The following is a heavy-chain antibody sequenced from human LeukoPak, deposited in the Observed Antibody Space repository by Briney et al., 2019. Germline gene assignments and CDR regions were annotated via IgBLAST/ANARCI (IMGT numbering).Heavy chain of an antibody. Sequence: PSVKVSCKASGGTFSSYAISWVRQAPGQGLEWMGGIIPIFGTANYAQKFQGRVTITTDESTSTAYMELSSLRSEDTAVYYCARSGGKRGYDILTGYYYIHLYYFDYWGQGTLVTVSS. D-gene: IGHD3-9*01. V-gene: IGHV1-69*05. CDR3: ARSGGKRGYDILTGYYYIHLYYFDY. CDR2: IIPIFGTA. CDR1: GGTFSSYA. J-gene: IGHJ4*02.